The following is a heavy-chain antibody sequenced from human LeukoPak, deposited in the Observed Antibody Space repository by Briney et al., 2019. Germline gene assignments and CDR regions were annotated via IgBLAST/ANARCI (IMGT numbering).Heavy chain of an antibody. CDR3: ARRGYDYVWGSYRPLDY. Sequence: GASVKVSCKASGYTFTAYYMHWVRQAPGQGLEWMGWINPNSGGTNSSQKFQDRVTLTRDTSISTAYMELGSLRSEDTAVYYCARRGYDYVWGSYRPLDYWGQGTLVTVSS. J-gene: IGHJ4*02. CDR1: GYTFTAYY. D-gene: IGHD3-16*02. CDR2: INPNSGGT. V-gene: IGHV1-2*02.